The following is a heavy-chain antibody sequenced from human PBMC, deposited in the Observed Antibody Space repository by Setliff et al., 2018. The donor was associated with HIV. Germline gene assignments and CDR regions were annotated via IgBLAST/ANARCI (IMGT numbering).Heavy chain of an antibody. CDR3: ASRVDYYDENRILREEGFVP. CDR1: GGSINDERYY. D-gene: IGHD3-22*01. CDR2: IYQSGRT. J-gene: IGHJ5*02. Sequence: PSETLSLTCSVSGGSINDERYYWSWIRQPPGKGLEWTGSIYQSGRTYYNPSLKSRLTMSVDTSKNQFSLSLSSVTAADTAVYYCASRVDYYDENRILREEGFVPGGQGTRVTVSS. V-gene: IGHV4-39*01.